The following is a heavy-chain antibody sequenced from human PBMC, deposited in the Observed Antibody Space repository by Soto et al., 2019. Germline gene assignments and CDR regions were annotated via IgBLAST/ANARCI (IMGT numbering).Heavy chain of an antibody. D-gene: IGHD5-12*01. V-gene: IGHV4-30-2*01. CDR1: GGSISSGGYS. J-gene: IGHJ4*02. CDR2: IYHSGST. CDR3: ASRRDGYNYYGY. Sequence: QLQLQESGSGLVKPSQTLSLTCAVSGGSISSGGYSWSWIRQPPGKGLEWIGYIYHSGSTYYNPSLMSRVTISVDRSKNQFSLKLSSVTAADTAVYYCASRRDGYNYYGYWGQGTLVTVSS.